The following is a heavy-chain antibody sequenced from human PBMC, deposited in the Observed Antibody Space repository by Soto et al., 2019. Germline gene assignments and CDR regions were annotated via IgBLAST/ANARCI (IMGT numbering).Heavy chain of an antibody. CDR2: TRNKANSYIT. J-gene: IGHJ6*03. CDR1: GFTFSDHY. Sequence: PGGSLRLSCAASGFTFSDHYMDWVRQAPGKGLEWVGRTRNKANSYITEYAASVKGRFAISRDDSKNSLYLQMNSLKTEDTAVYYCVRAGVLSSYYYMDVWGKGTTVTVSS. CDR3: VRAGVLSSYYYMDV. D-gene: IGHD6-6*01. V-gene: IGHV3-72*01.